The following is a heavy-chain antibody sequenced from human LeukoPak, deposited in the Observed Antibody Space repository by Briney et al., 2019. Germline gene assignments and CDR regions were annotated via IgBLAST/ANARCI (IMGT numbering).Heavy chain of an antibody. CDR3: ANRGGGGIGMGILGSYDF. Sequence: SVRLSCKASGGTFSSNAMSWVRQAPGQGLEWMGGIIPIFGTPNYAHTFKDRVTITADDPTSTAYMELSTLRAEDTAGYYCANRGGGGIGMGILGSYDFWGQGTLVTVSS. D-gene: IGHD6-13*01. V-gene: IGHV1-69*01. CDR2: IIPIFGTP. J-gene: IGHJ4*02. CDR1: GGTFSSNA.